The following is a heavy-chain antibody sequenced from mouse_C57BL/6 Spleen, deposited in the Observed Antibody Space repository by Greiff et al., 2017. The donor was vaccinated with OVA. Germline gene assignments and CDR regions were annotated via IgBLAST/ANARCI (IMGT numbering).Heavy chain of an antibody. CDR2: ISGGGGNT. CDR1: GFTFSSYT. CDR3: ARQSYWYCDV. V-gene: IGHV5-9*01. J-gene: IGHJ1*03. Sequence: DVMLVESGGGLVKPGGSLKLSCAASGFTFSSYTMSWVRQTPEKRLEWVATISGGGGNTYYPDSVKGRFTISRDNAKNTLYLQLSSLRSEDTALYYCARQSYWYCDVWGTGTTVTVSS.